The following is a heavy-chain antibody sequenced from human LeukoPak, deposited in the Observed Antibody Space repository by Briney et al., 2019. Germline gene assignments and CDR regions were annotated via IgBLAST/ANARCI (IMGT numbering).Heavy chain of an antibody. V-gene: IGHV3-7*02. J-gene: IGHJ3*02. CDR1: GFTFSSYW. Sequence: GGSLRLSCAASGFTFSSYWMSWVRHVPGKGPEWVANIKEDGSDKYYVDSVKGRFTISRDNAKNSLYLQMNSLRAEDTAVYYCARSRDHGFDICGQGTMVTVSS. CDR2: IKEDGSDK. D-gene: IGHD5-24*01. CDR3: ARSRDHGFDI.